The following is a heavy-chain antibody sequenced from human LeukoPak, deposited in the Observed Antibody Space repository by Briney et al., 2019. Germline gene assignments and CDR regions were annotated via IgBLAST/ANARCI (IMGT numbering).Heavy chain of an antibody. V-gene: IGHV4-34*01. D-gene: IGHD3-3*01. J-gene: IGHJ6*02. CDR2: INHSGNT. Sequence: SETLSLTCAVYGGSFSGYYWSWIRQPPGKGLEWIGEINHSGNTNYSPSLKSRVTISVDASKNQFSLKLSSVTAADTAVYYCARHQSSYYDFWSGSPGTCYGMDVWGQGTTVTVSS. CDR3: ARHQSSYYDFWSGSPGTCYGMDV. CDR1: GGSFSGYY.